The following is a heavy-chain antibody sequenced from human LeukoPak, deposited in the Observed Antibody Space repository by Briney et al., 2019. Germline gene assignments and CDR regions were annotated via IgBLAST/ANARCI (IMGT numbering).Heavy chain of an antibody. CDR2: IYPGDSDT. CDR3: ARLDSSGYPYYYYYYMDV. Sequence: GESLKISCKGSGYSFTSYWIGWVRQMPGKGLEWMGIIYPGDSDTRYSPSFQGQVTISADKSISTAYLQWSSLKASDTAMYYCARLDSSGYPYYYYYYMDVWGKGTTVTVSS. V-gene: IGHV5-51*01. CDR1: GYSFTSYW. D-gene: IGHD3-22*01. J-gene: IGHJ6*03.